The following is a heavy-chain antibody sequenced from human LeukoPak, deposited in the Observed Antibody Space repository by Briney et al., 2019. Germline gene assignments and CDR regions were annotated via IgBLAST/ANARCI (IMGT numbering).Heavy chain of an antibody. J-gene: IGHJ4*02. V-gene: IGHV3-9*01. CDR3: AKAGSYSNPIHFDY. CDR2: ISWNSGSI. CDR1: GFTFSNYA. Sequence: GGSLRLSCAASGFTFSNYAMSWVRQAPGKGLEWVSGISWNSGSIGYADSVKGRFTISRDNAKNSLYLQMNSLRAEDTAVYYCAKAGSYSNPIHFDYWGQGTLVTVSS. D-gene: IGHD4-11*01.